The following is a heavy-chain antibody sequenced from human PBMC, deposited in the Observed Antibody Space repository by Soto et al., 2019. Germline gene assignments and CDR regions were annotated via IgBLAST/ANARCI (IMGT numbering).Heavy chain of an antibody. Sequence: QVQLVQSGAEEKKPGSSVKVSCKASGGTFSSYAISWVRQAPGQGLERMGGIIPIPGTANYAQKFQGRVTITADESTSTAYMELSSLRSEDTAVYYCSRSQGSSTSLEIYYYYYYGMDVWGQGTTVTVSS. CDR3: SRSQGSSTSLEIYYYYYYGMDV. CDR2: IIPIPGTA. V-gene: IGHV1-69*01. D-gene: IGHD2-2*01. J-gene: IGHJ6*02. CDR1: GGTFSSYA.